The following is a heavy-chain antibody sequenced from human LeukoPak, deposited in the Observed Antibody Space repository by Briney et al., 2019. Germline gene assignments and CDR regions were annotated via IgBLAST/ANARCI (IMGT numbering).Heavy chain of an antibody. CDR2: ISFHGTNK. V-gene: IGHV3-30*04. CDR3: ARDQASGSRRGDCDY. D-gene: IGHD1-26*01. J-gene: IGHJ4*02. Sequence: GGSLRLSCAGSGFTFSSYSFNWVRQAPGKGLEWVAVISFHGTNKFYADSVKGRFTISRDNSRNTLYLQMNSLRPDDTALYYCARDQASGSRRGDCDYWGQGTLVTVSS. CDR1: GFTFSSYS.